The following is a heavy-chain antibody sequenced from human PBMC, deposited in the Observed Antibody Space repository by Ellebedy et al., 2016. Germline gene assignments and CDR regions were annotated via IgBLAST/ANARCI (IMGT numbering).Heavy chain of an antibody. D-gene: IGHD3-22*01. CDR2: IYPGDSDT. Sequence: GGSLRLSCKGSGYSFTSYWIGWVRQMPGKGLEWMGIIYPGDSDTRYSPSFQGQVTISADKSISTAYLQWSSLKASDTAMYYCARLTQVVITRSYFDYWGQGTLVTVSS. CDR1: GYSFTSYW. J-gene: IGHJ4*02. V-gene: IGHV5-51*01. CDR3: ARLTQVVITRSYFDY.